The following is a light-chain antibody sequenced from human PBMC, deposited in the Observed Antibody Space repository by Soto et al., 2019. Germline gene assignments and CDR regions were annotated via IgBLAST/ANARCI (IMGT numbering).Light chain of an antibody. CDR3: HQRSSLPIT. CDR1: QSVTSS. Sequence: ETGWTQAPCTLSLSPGDTATLSCRASQSVTSSLAWFQQKPGLAPRLLIYDASSRATGIPDRFSGSGSGTDFTLTISSLELEAFAVYDCHQRSSLPITFGQGTRLEI. CDR2: DAS. J-gene: IGKJ5*01. V-gene: IGKV3-11*01.